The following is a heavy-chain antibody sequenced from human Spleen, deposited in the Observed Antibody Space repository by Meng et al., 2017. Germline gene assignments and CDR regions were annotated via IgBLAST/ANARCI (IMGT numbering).Heavy chain of an antibody. J-gene: IGHJ3*02. Sequence: GESLKISCAASGFTFSNAWMSWIRQAPGKGLEWVGRIKSKTDGGTTDYAAPVQGRFTISRDDSKNTVYLQMNSLRAEDTAVYYCAKESYYDSSGYFQGAAFDIWGQGTMVTVSS. CDR1: GFTFSNAW. D-gene: IGHD3-22*01. CDR3: AKESYYDSSGYFQGAAFDI. V-gene: IGHV3-15*01. CDR2: IKSKTDGGTT.